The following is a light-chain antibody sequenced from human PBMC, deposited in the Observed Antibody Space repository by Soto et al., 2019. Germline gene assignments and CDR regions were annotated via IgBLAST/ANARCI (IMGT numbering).Light chain of an antibody. CDR2: EDT. J-gene: IGLJ2*01. CDR3: QSYDGSNPDVV. V-gene: IGLV6-57*02. CDR1: SGSIATNY. Sequence: NFMLTQPHSVSESPGKTVTISCTGSSGSIATNYVQWYQQRPGSAPTTVIYEDTQRPSGVPERFSGSIDSSSNSASLSISGLKTEDEADYGCQSYDGSNPDVVFGGGTQLTVL.